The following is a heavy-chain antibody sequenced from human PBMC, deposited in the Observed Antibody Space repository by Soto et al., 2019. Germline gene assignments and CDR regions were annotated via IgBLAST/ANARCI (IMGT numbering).Heavy chain of an antibody. CDR3: ARDRVTLANDAFDI. CDR1: GGSIIRYY. J-gene: IGHJ3*02. V-gene: IGHV4-4*07. CDR2: FYTSGST. D-gene: IGHD3-10*01. Sequence: SETLSLTCTVSGGSIIRYYWSWIRQPAGKGLEWIGRFYTSGSTNYNPSLKSRVTMSVDTSKNQLSLNLSSVTAADTAVYYCARDRVTLANDAFDIWGQGTMVTVSS.